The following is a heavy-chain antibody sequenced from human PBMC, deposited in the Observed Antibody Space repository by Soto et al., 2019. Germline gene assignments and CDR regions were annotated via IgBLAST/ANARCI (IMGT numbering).Heavy chain of an antibody. CDR2: IYYSGST. D-gene: IGHD3-3*01. CDR1: GGSISSYY. Sequence: PXATLTLTCTVSGGSISSYYWSWIRQPPGKGLEWIGYIYYSGSTNYNPSLKSRVTISVDTSKNQFSLKLSSVTAADTAVYYCARESTYYDFWSGYYLNYGMDVWGQGTTVTVSS. J-gene: IGHJ6*02. V-gene: IGHV4-59*01. CDR3: ARESTYYDFWSGYYLNYGMDV.